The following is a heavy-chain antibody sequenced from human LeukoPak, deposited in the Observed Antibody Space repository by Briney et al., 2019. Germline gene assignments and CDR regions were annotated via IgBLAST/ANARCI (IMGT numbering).Heavy chain of an antibody. CDR3: ASLLRTYGDMDY. J-gene: IGHJ4*02. CDR2: ISSNGGST. Sequence: GGSLRLSCAASGFTFSSYAMHWVRQAPGKGLEYVSAISSNGGSTYYANSVKGRLTISRDNSKNALYLQMGSLRAEDMAVYYCASLLRTYGDMDYWGQGTLVTVSS. V-gene: IGHV3-64*01. CDR1: GFTFSSYA. D-gene: IGHD4-17*01.